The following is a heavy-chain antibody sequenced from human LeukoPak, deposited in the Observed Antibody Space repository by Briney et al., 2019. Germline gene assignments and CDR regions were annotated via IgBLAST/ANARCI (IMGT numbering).Heavy chain of an antibody. J-gene: IGHJ3*02. CDR1: GFTSTTST. V-gene: IGHV1-58*02. CDR3: AADQPRYPDAFDI. CDR2: IVVGSGDT. D-gene: IGHD1-1*01. Sequence: GASVNVSCKASGFTSTTSTMQWVRQARGQRLEWIGWIVVGSGDTNYAEKFQERVTITRDMSTSTVYMELSSLRSDDTAVYYCAADQPRYPDAFDIWGQGTMVSVSS.